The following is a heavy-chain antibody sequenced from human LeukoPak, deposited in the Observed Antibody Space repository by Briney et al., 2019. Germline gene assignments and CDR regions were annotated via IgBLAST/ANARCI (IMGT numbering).Heavy chain of an antibody. D-gene: IGHD3-10*01. J-gene: IGHJ5*02. V-gene: IGHV3-23*01. Sequence: GGSLRLSCAASGFTFSSYAMSWVRQAPGKGLEWVSAISGSGGSTYYADSVKGRFTISRDNSKNTLYLQMNSLRAEDTAVYYCVYGSGSYYNQNWFDPWGQGTLVTVSS. CDR2: ISGSGGST. CDR3: VYGSGSYYNQNWFDP. CDR1: GFTFSSYA.